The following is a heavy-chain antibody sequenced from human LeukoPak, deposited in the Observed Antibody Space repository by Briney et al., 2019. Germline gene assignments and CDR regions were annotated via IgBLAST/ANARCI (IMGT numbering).Heavy chain of an antibody. Sequence: SGGSLRLSCAASGFTFRNYVIHWVRQAPGKGLEWVAVTSSDLNVKLYADSVKGRFTIFRDNSKNTLYLQMSSLRADDTAVYYCVKDRSIAAPNNDFFDSWGQGALVTVSS. D-gene: IGHD6-6*01. V-gene: IGHV3-30*14. CDR2: TSSDLNVK. CDR1: GFTFRNYV. CDR3: VKDRSIAAPNNDFFDS. J-gene: IGHJ4*02.